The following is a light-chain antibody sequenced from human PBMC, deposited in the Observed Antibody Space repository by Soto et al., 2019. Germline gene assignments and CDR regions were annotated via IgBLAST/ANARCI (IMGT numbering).Light chain of an antibody. CDR1: QSLSVSY. Sequence: EIVLTQSPGTLSLSPGDRATLSCRASQSLSVSYIAWYQQRPGQAPRLLIYETSTRATGIPDRFSGSGSGTDFTLAISRLEPEDFAVYYCHQFGDSPQTFDQGTTVEI. V-gene: IGKV3-20*01. J-gene: IGKJ1*01. CDR3: HQFGDSPQT. CDR2: ETS.